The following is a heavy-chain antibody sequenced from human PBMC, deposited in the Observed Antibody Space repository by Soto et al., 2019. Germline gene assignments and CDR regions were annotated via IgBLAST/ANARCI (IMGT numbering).Heavy chain of an antibody. Sequence: EVQLVESGGGLVKPGGSLRLSCAASGFTFSSYSMNWVRQAPGKGLEWVSSISSSSSYIYYADSVKGRFTISRDNAKNSLYLQMNSLRAEDTAVYYCERDLRHSSSSDGMDVWGQGTTVNVSS. D-gene: IGHD6-6*01. V-gene: IGHV3-21*01. CDR2: ISSSSSYI. CDR3: ERDLRHSSSSDGMDV. J-gene: IGHJ6*02. CDR1: GFTFSSYS.